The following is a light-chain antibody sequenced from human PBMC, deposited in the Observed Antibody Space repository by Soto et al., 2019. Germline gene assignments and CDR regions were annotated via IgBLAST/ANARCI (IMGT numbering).Light chain of an antibody. J-gene: IGLJ3*02. CDR3: QSYDSSLSGMV. V-gene: IGLV1-40*01. CDR2: GDR. Sequence: QSVLTQPPSVSGAPGQRGTISCTGSSSNIGAGYEVHWYQQLPGTAPKLLIYGDRYRPSGVPDRFSGSKSGTSVSLAITGSQAEDEADYHCQSYDSSLSGMVFGGGTKVTV. CDR1: SSNIGAGYE.